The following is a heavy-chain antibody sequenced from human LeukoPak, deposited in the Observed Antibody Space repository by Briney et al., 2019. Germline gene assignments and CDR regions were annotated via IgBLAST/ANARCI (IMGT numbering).Heavy chain of an antibody. V-gene: IGHV3-23*01. CDR1: GFTVSSNY. CDR3: AKSVAIYFYYGLDV. CDR2: ISGSGGST. Sequence: GGSLRLSCAASGFTVSSNYITWVRQAPGEGLEWVSAISGSGGSTYYADSVKGRFTISRDNSKNTLFLQMNSLRVEDTAPYYCAKSVAIYFYYGLDVWGQGTTVTVSS. D-gene: IGHD3-3*01. J-gene: IGHJ6*02.